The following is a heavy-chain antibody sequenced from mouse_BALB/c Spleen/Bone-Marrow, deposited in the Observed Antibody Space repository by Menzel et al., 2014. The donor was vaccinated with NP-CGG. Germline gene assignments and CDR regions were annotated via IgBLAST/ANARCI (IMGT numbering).Heavy chain of an antibody. CDR3: ARHGSSGFDY. V-gene: IGHV1-9*01. CDR2: ILPGNGNT. CDR1: GYTFSTYW. Sequence: VHLVESGAELMKPGASVKVSCKATGYTFSTYWIEWVKQRPGHGLEWIGEILPGNGNTDYNEKFKGKATFTADTSSTTAYMQLSSLTSEDSAVFYCARHGSSGFDYWGQGTALTVSS. D-gene: IGHD1-1*01. J-gene: IGHJ2*01.